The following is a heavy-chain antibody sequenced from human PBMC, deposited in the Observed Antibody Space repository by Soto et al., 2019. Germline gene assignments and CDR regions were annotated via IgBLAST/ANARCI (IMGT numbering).Heavy chain of an antibody. CDR3: AKSATVPAAIAY. J-gene: IGHJ4*02. D-gene: IGHD2-2*01. V-gene: IGHV1-3*01. CDR2: INAGNGNT. Sequence: QVQLVQSGAEVKKPGASVKVSCKASGYTFTSYAMHWLRKAPGQRLEWMGCINAGNGNTKYSQKFQGRVTITSHTSASTSYMELSSLRSEDTAVYYCAKSATVPAAIAYWGQGTLFTVSS. CDR1: GYTFTSYA.